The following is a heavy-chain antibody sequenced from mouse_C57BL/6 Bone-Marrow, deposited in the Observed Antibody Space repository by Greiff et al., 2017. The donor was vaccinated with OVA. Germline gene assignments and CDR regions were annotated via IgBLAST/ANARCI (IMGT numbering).Heavy chain of an antibody. D-gene: IGHD2-2*01. Sequence: VKLMESGAELVRPGASVKLSCKASGYTFTDYYISWVKQRPGQGLEWIARIYPGSGNIYYNEKFKGKATLTAKKSSSTGYMQLSSLTSDDSAVYFCARSERLRDYFDYWGQGTTLTVSS. CDR3: ARSERLRDYFDY. CDR1: GYTFTDYY. J-gene: IGHJ2*01. V-gene: IGHV1-76*01. CDR2: IYPGSGNI.